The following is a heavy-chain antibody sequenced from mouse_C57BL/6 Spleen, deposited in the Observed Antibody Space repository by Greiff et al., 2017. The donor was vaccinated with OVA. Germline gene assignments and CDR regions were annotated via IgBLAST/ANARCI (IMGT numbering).Heavy chain of an antibody. D-gene: IGHD3-2*02. V-gene: IGHV1-59*01. CDR2: IDPSDSYT. CDR1: GYTFTSYW. J-gene: IGHJ3*01. Sequence: QVQLKQPGAELVRPGTSVKLSCKASGYTFTSYWMHWVKQRPGQGLEWIGVIDPSDSYTNYNQKFKGKATLTVDTSSSTAYMQLSSLTSEDSAVYYCAREGLDSSGDAWFAYWGQGTLVTVSA. CDR3: AREGLDSSGDAWFAY.